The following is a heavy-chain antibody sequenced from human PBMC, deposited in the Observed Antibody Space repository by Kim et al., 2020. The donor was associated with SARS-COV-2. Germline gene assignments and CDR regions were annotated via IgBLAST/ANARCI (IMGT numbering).Heavy chain of an antibody. CDR1: GDTFSGFA. CDR3: AREVAGTNGMDV. J-gene: IGHJ6*01. V-gene: IGHV1-69*13. Sequence: SVKVSCTTSGDTFSGFAVNWVRQAPGQGLEWVGTIIPAFNTPQYAQNFQGKVTIRADGSTGTVYMEVTSLTAEDTAVYYCAREVAGTNGMDV. D-gene: IGHD1-1*01. CDR2: IIPAFNTP.